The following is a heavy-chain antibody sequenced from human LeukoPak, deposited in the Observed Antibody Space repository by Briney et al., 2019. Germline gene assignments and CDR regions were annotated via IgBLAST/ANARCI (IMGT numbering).Heavy chain of an antibody. V-gene: IGHV3-33*08. D-gene: IGHD6-19*01. CDR3: ARADGSGWTSYFDY. Sequence: GGSLRLSCAASGFTFRNFWMSWFRQAPGKGLEWVAVIWYDGSNKYYADSVKGRFTISRDNSKNTLYLQMNSLRAEDTAVYYCARADGSGWTSYFDYWGQGTLVTVSS. CDR2: IWYDGSNK. J-gene: IGHJ4*02. CDR1: GFTFRNFW.